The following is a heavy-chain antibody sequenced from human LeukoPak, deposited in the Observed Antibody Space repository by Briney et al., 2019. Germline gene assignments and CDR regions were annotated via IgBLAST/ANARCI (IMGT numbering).Heavy chain of an antibody. Sequence: GSLRLSCGASGFTFSDHYMSWIRQAPGKGLEWVSYISSSGMTIYYADSVKGRFTISRDNAKSSLYLQMNSLRAEDSAVYYCARDKGQIITDAFDIWGRGTMVTVSS. CDR1: GFTFSDHY. CDR2: ISSSGMTI. V-gene: IGHV3-11*01. J-gene: IGHJ3*02. CDR3: ARDKGQIITDAFDI. D-gene: IGHD3-10*01.